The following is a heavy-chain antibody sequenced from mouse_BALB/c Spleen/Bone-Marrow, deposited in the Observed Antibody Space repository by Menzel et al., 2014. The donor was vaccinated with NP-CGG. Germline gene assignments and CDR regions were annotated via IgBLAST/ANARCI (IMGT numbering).Heavy chain of an antibody. CDR3: ARIYYVNYY. D-gene: IGHD2-1*01. V-gene: IGHV1-54*01. CDR1: GYAFTNYL. CDR2: INPGSGGT. J-gene: IGHJ2*01. Sequence: QVQLQQSGAELVRPGTSVKVSCKASGYAFTNYLIEWVKQRPGQGLEWIGVINPGSGGTNYNEKFKGKATLTADKSSSTAYMQLSSLTSDDSAVYFCARIYYVNYYWGQGTTLTVSS.